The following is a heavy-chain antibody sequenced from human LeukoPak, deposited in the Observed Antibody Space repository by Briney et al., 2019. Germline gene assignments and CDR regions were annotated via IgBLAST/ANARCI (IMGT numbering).Heavy chain of an antibody. V-gene: IGHV3-30*02. CDR1: GFTFGDFG. Sequence: GESLRLSCAASGFTFGDFGMHWVRQAPGKGLEWVAFIRNDGSKDYYPDSAKGRFTISRDNSRTTLYLQMHSLRIEDTAVYYCVKGGSSSHNWFDPWGQGILVTVSS. CDR2: IRNDGSKD. J-gene: IGHJ5*02. CDR3: VKGGSSSHNWFDP. D-gene: IGHD6-13*01.